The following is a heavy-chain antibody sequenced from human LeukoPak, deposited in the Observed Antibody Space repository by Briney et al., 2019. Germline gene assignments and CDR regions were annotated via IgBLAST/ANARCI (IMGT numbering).Heavy chain of an antibody. CDR3: ARGGSSSSSYGVDY. V-gene: IGHV4-38-2*01. CDR1: GYSISSGYY. Sequence: SETLSLTCAVSGYSISSGYYWGWIRQPPGKGLEWIGSIYHSGSTYYNPSLKSRVTISVDTSKNQFSLKLSCVTAADTAVYYCARGGSSSSSYGVDYWGQGTLVTVSS. CDR2: IYHSGST. J-gene: IGHJ4*02. D-gene: IGHD6-6*01.